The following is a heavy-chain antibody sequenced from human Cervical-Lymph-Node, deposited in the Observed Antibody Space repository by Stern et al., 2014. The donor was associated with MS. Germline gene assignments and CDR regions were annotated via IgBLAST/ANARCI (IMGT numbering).Heavy chain of an antibody. D-gene: IGHD3-10*02. CDR2: ITPIFGTT. V-gene: IGHV1-69*06. CDR3: GTNNAGRGYYVRMDYYYGMDV. J-gene: IGHJ6*02. Sequence: QVQLLQPGAEVKKPGSSVKVSCKASGGTLNSYAISWVRQAPGQGLEWMGGITPIFGTTNYAQKFQGRVTITADISTTTAYMELNSLRSEDTAVYYCGTNNAGRGYYVRMDYYYGMDVWGQGTTVTVSS. CDR1: GGTLNSYA.